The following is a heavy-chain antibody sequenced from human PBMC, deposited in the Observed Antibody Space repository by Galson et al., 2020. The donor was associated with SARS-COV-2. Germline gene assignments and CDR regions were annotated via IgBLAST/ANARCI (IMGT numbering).Heavy chain of an antibody. CDR1: GFTFSSSA. CDR2: ISYDGTTI. Sequence: QLGEYLKISCAASGFTFSSSAMHWVRQAPGKGLEWVAIISYDGTTIYKSDSVKGRFTISRDISKNILYLQMNRLRPEDTGVYYCARETDDDSSSWYDYWGQGTLVTVSP. D-gene: IGHD3-22*01. J-gene: IGHJ4*02. CDR3: ARETDDDSSSWYDY. V-gene: IGHV3-30*04.